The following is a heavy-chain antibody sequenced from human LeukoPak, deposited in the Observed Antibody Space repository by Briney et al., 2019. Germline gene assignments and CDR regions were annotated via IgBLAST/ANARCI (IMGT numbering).Heavy chain of an antibody. CDR2: IYTSGST. CDR3: AREIYDSSGYYYYYYMDV. CDR1: GGSISSGSYY. V-gene: IGHV4-61*02. J-gene: IGHJ6*03. D-gene: IGHD3-22*01. Sequence: PSETLSLTCTVSGGSISSGSYYWSWIRQPAGKGLEWIGRIYTSGSTNYNPSLKSLVTISVDTSKNQFSLKLSSVTAADTAVYYCAREIYDSSGYYYYYYMDVWGKGTTVTISS.